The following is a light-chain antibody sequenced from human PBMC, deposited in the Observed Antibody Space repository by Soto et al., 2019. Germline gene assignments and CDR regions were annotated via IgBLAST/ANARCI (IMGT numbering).Light chain of an antibody. CDR2: SAS. J-gene: IGKJ4*01. Sequence: DSQMTQSPSTLSASVGDRVTITCRASQNIRSWLAWYQQKPGKAPELLIYSASGLESGVPSRFSGSGSGTEFTLTISSLQPDDFATYYCQEYNGNSGLTFGGGTKVEIK. V-gene: IGKV1-5*03. CDR1: QNIRSW. CDR3: QEYNGNSGLT.